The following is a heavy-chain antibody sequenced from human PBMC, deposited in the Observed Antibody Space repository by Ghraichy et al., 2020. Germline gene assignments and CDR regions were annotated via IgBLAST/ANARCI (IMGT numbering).Heavy chain of an antibody. D-gene: IGHD3-10*01. CDR1: GLTVNSNY. V-gene: IGHV3-53*01. CDR3: ARDRGNGAYWDI. CDR2: IHPAGET. Sequence: GGSLRLSCVTSGLTVNSNYMTWVRQIPGKGLEWVSVIHPAGETYYADSVRGRFTISRDNSKNTVYLQMNSLRVEDTAVYYCARDRGNGAYWDIWGQGTMVTVSS. J-gene: IGHJ3*02.